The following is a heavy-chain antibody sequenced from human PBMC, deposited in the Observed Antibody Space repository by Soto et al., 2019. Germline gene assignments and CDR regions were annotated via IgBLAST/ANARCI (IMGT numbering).Heavy chain of an antibody. J-gene: IGHJ2*01. D-gene: IGHD5-12*01. CDR2: IIPIFGTA. CDR1: GGTFSSYT. CDR3: ERGNHRWLQLWYFDL. Sequence: QVQLVQSGAEVKKPGSSVTVSCKASGGTFSSYTISWVRQAPGQGLEWMGGIIPIFGTANYAQKFQGRVTITADESTSTAYMELSRLRYEDTAVYYCERGNHRWLQLWYFDLWGRGTLVTVSS. V-gene: IGHV1-69*12.